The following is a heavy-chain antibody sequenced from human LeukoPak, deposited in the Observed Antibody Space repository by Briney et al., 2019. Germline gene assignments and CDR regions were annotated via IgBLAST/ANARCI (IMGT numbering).Heavy chain of an antibody. CDR2: IIPIFGTA. CDR1: GGTFSSYA. Sequence: SVKVSCKASGGTFSSYAISWVRQAPGQGLEWMGGIIPIFGTANYAQKFQGRVTITTDESTSTAYVELSSLRSEDTAVYYCARGRSSGWYDAFDIWGQGTMVTVSS. J-gene: IGHJ3*02. D-gene: IGHD6-19*01. CDR3: ARGRSSGWYDAFDI. V-gene: IGHV1-69*05.